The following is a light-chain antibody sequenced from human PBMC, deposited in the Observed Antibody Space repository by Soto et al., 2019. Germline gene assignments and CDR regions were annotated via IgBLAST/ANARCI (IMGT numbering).Light chain of an antibody. CDR3: QQYNSYRWT. Sequence: DIQMTQSPSSLSASVGDRVTITCRASQSISSQLNWYQQKPGKAPKLLIYKASSLESGVTSRFSGSGSGTEFSLTISSLQPDDSATYYCQQYNSYRWTFGQGTKVDIK. J-gene: IGKJ1*01. V-gene: IGKV1-5*03. CDR1: QSISSQ. CDR2: KAS.